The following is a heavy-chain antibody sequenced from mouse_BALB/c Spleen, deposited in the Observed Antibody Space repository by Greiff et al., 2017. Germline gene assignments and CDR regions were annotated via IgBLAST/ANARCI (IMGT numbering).Heavy chain of an antibody. V-gene: IGHV2-6-2*01. CDR3: ARHEEYDEGAWFAY. CDR2: IWSDGST. Sequence: VKLQESGPDLVAPSQSLSITCTVSGFSLTSYGVHWVRQPPGKGLEWLVVIWSDGSTTYNSALKSRLSISKDNSKSQVFLKMNSLQTDDTAMYYCARHEEYDEGAWFAYWGQGTLVTVSA. J-gene: IGHJ3*01. D-gene: IGHD2-14*01. CDR1: GFSLTSYG.